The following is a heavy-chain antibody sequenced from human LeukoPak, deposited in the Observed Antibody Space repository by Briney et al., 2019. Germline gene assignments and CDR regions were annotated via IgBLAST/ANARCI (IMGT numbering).Heavy chain of an antibody. D-gene: IGHD3-16*01. J-gene: IGHJ4*02. CDR2: ISANSGNT. CDR3: ARDVNYAFDY. CDR1: GYGFTRNG. V-gene: IGHV1-18*01. Sequence: AASVKVSCKPSGYGFTRNGISWVRQAPGQGLEWMAWISANSGNTNYAQNFQDRVTLTTDTSTSTAYMELRSLRSDDTAVYYCARDVNYAFDYWGQGTLVTVSS.